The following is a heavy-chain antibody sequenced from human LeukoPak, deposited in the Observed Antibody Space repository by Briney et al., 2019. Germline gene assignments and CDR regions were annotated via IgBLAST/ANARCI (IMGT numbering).Heavy chain of an antibody. Sequence: PSETLSPTCTVSGGSISSYYWSWIRQPPGKGLEWIGYIYYSGSTNYNPSLKSRVTISVDTSKNQFSLKLSSVTAADTAVYYCAGDSGSGYYYGMDVWGQGTTVTVSS. V-gene: IGHV4-59*01. CDR1: GGSISSYY. CDR2: IYYSGST. D-gene: IGHD3-10*01. J-gene: IGHJ6*02. CDR3: AGDSGSGYYYGMDV.